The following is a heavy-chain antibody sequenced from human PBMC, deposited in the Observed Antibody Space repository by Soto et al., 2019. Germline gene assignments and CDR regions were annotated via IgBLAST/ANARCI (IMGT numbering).Heavy chain of an antibody. D-gene: IGHD2-21*02. CDR3: AKDWVTAIPDMFYYYGMDV. J-gene: IGHJ6*02. V-gene: IGHV3-23*01. CDR2: ISGSGGST. Sequence: GGSLRRSCVACGIGFSRNSLSWVSHAPGNGLEWVSAISGSGGSTYYADSVKGRFTISRDNSKNTLYLQMNSLRAEDTAVYYCAKDWVTAIPDMFYYYGMDVWGQGTTVTVSS. CDR1: GIGFSRNS.